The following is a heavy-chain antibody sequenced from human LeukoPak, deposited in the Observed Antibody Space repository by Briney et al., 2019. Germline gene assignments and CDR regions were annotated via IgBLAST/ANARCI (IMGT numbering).Heavy chain of an antibody. CDR1: GFSFEAYG. D-gene: IGHD1-1*01. Sequence: GGSLRLSCAASGFSFEAYGMYWVRQAPGKGLEWVSGITWNSDDMAYADSVKGRFTISRDNAKNCLYLQMNSLTVEDTALYYCTRVTSWRTGFDFWGQGTLVTVSS. J-gene: IGHJ4*02. V-gene: IGHV3-9*01. CDR3: TRVTSWRTGFDF. CDR2: ITWNSDDM.